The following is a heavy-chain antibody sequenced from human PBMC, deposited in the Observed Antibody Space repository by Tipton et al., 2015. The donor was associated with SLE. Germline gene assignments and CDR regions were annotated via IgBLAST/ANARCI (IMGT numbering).Heavy chain of an antibody. D-gene: IGHD3-22*01. V-gene: IGHV4-59*01. CDR2: VYHTGST. J-gene: IGHJ3*02. Sequence: TLSVTCTVSSGSISSYYWSWIRQPPGKGLEWIGCVYHTGSTNYNPSLKSRVIISVDTSKNQFSLKMSSATAADTAVYYCARDPPYYYDSSASPGAFDIWGQGTMVTVSS. CDR1: SGSISSYY. CDR3: ARDPPYYYDSSASPGAFDI.